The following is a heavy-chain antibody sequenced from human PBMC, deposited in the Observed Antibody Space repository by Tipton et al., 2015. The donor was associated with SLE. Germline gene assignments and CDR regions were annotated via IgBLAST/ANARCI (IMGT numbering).Heavy chain of an antibody. CDR3: ARLMGSSGYYSLGY. J-gene: IGHJ4*02. V-gene: IGHV3-53*04. D-gene: IGHD3-22*01. Sequence: GSLRLSCAASGFTVSSNYMSWVRQSPGKGLEWVSVIYSGGSTYYADSVKGRFTISRHNSKNTLYLQMNSLRAEDTAVYNCARLMGSSGYYSLGYWGQGTLVTVSS. CDR1: GFTVSSNY. CDR2: IYSGGST.